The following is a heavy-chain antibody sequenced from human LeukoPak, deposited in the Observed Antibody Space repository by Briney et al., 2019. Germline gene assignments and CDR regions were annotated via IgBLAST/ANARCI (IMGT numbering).Heavy chain of an antibody. V-gene: IGHV4-59*01. J-gene: IGHJ5*02. D-gene: IGHD4-17*01. CDR1: GGSISYYY. CDR3: AREDYRDFLTDL. CDR2: IYYSGTT. Sequence: SETLSLTCTVSGGSISYYYWSWIRQSPGKGLEWIGYIYYSGTTNYNPSLKSRVTISVDTSKNQFSLQLRSVTAADTAVYYCAREDYRDFLTDLWGQGTLVTVSS.